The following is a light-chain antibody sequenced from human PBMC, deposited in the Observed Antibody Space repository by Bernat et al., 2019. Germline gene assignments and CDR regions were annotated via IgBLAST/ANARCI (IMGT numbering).Light chain of an antibody. J-gene: IGLJ2*01. CDR3: AAWDDSRSGDVV. CDR2: RNN. V-gene: IGLV1-47*01. CDR1: SSNIGSNY. Sequence: QSVLTQPPSASGTPGQRVTISCSGSSSNIGSNYVYWYQQLPGTAPKLLIYRNNQRPSGVPDRFSGSKSGTSASLAISGLRSEEEADYYCAAWDDSRSGDVVFGGGTKLTVL.